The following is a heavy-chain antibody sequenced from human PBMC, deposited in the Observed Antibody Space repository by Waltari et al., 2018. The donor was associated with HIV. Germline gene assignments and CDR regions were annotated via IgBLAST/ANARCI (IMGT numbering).Heavy chain of an antibody. J-gene: IGHJ1*01. CDR3: AKGGTSGYTFGFGR. CDR1: GFTFSSSW. Sequence: EVQLVESGGGLVQPGWSLRLSCAASGFTFSSSWMHWVRQAPGKGRLWVSRINSDGSITSHADSVKGRFTISRDNARNTLYLQMSSLGAEDTAMYYCAKGGTSGYTFGFGRWGQGTLVTVSS. CDR2: INSDGSIT. V-gene: IGHV3-74*01. D-gene: IGHD5-18*01.